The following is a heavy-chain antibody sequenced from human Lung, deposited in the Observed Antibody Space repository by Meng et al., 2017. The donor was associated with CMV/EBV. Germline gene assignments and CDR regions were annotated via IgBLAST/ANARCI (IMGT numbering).Heavy chain of an antibody. CDR2: IKKDGSEK. D-gene: IGHD2-15*01. Sequence: GEXXKISCVASEATVPNYWMSWVRQAPGKGLEWVANIKKDGSEKYYVDSVKGRFTISRDNAKNSLYLQMYSLRVEDTAVYYCARAWAEYCSGGSCYGAFDVXDQGXMVTVSS. CDR3: ARAWAEYCSGGSCYGAFDV. V-gene: IGHV3-7*01. J-gene: IGHJ3*01. CDR1: EATVPNYW.